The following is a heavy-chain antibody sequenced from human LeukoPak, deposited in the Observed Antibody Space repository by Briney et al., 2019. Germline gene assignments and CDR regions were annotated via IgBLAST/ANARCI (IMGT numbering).Heavy chain of an antibody. CDR3: ARDFEGYTYGPGNYYYAMAV. CDR2: ISYDGSNK. Sequence: GGSLRLSCAASGFTFSSYAMHWVRQTPGKGLEWVAVISYDGSNKYYVDSVKGRFTISRDNSKNTLYLQMNSLRAEDTAVYSCARDFEGYTYGPGNYYYAMAVWGQGTTVTVSS. D-gene: IGHD5-18*01. V-gene: IGHV3-30-3*01. J-gene: IGHJ6*02. CDR1: GFTFSSYA.